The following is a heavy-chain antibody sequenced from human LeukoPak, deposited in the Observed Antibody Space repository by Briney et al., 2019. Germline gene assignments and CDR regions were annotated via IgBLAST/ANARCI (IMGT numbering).Heavy chain of an antibody. J-gene: IGHJ4*02. CDR1: GFTFSSYE. CDR3: ARDSGSSPLDY. CDR2: ISSSGSTI. D-gene: IGHD1-26*01. Sequence: GGSLRLSCAASGFTFSSYEMNWVRQAPGKGLEWVSYISSSGSTIYYADSVKGRFTISRDNAKNSLYLQMNSLRAEDTAAYYCARDSGSSPLDYWGQGTLVTVSS. V-gene: IGHV3-48*03.